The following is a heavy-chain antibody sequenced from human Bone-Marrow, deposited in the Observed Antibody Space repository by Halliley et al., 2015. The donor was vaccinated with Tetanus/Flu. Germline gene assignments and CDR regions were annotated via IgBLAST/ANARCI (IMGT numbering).Heavy chain of an antibody. V-gene: IGHV4-59*01. D-gene: IGHD5-12*01. Sequence: LRLSCSVSGGSISGYYWSWIRQPPGKGLEWIGNIRHSGTTTYNPSLKSRVTMSLDTSKNIFSLKLSSVTAADTAIYYCTRGGGWLPDYWGQGALVTVSA. J-gene: IGHJ4*01. CDR3: TRGGGWLPDY. CDR1: GGSISGYY. CDR2: IRHSGTT.